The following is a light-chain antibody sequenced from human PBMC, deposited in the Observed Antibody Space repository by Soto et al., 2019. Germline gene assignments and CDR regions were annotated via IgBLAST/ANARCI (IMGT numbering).Light chain of an antibody. J-gene: IGLJ2*01. V-gene: IGLV2-14*03. CDR2: DVR. Sequence: QSVLTQPASVSGSPGQSITISCTGTSSDFGDYIYVSWYQQHPGKAPKLMIYDVRTRPSGVSNRFSGSKSGNTASLTISGLQAEDEADYYCSSYTSSSTVFGGGTTLTVL. CDR3: SSYTSSSTV. CDR1: SSDFGDYIY.